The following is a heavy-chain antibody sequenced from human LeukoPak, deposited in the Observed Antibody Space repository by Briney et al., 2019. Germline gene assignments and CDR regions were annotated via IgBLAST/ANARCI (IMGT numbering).Heavy chain of an antibody. CDR2: ISYDGGNK. J-gene: IGHJ5*02. CDR1: GFTFSSYA. D-gene: IGHD2-2*01. V-gene: IGHV3-30*01. CDR3: ARDTSCRLHNWFDP. Sequence: GGSLRLSCAASGFTFSSYAMHWVRQAPGKGLEWVAVISYDGGNKYYADSVKGRFTISRDNSKNTLYLQMNSLRAEDTAVYYCARDTSCRLHNWFDPWRQGTLVTVSP.